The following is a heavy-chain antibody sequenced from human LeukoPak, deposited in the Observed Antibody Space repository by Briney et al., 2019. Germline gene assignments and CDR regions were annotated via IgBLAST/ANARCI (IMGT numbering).Heavy chain of an antibody. CDR1: GGTFSSYA. D-gene: IGHD3-22*01. Sequence: SVKVSCKASGGTFSSYAISWVRQAPGQGLEWMGGIIPIFGTANYAQKFQGRVTITTDESTSTAYTELSSLRSEDTAVYYCAGDYYYDSSGRRGYFDYWGQGTLVTVSS. V-gene: IGHV1-69*05. CDR2: IIPIFGTA. CDR3: AGDYYYDSSGRRGYFDY. J-gene: IGHJ4*02.